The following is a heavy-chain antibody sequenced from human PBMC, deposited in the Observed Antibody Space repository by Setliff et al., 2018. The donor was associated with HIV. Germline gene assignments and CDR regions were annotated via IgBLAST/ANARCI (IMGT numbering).Heavy chain of an antibody. V-gene: IGHV4-61*08. CDR1: GGSISSGGYY. CDR2: ISYSGTS. J-gene: IGHJ5*02. D-gene: IGHD5-12*01. CDR3: ARVWLHNDGDKPRFDP. Sequence: SETLSLTCTVSGGSISSGGYYWSWIRRHPGKALEWIGYISYSGTSNYNPSLRSRVTISVDTSKNQFSLKLTSVTAADTAVYYCARVWLHNDGDKPRFDPWGQGILVTVSS.